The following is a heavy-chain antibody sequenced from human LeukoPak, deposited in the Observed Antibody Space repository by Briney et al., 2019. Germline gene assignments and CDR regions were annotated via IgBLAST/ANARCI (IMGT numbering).Heavy chain of an antibody. CDR3: ARALRYYDSSGYYRSYWYFDL. D-gene: IGHD3-22*01. V-gene: IGHV4-59*01. CDR1: GGSISSYY. Sequence: SETLSLACTVSGGSISSYYWSWIRQPPGKGLEWIGYIYYSGSTNYNPSLKSRVTISVDTSKNQFSLKLSSVTAADTAVYYCARALRYYDSSGYYRSYWYFDLWGRGTLVTVSS. J-gene: IGHJ2*01. CDR2: IYYSGST.